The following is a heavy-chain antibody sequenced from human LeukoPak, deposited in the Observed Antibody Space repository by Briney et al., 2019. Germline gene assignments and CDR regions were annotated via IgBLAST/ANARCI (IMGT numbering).Heavy chain of an antibody. CDR2: ISSSSSYI. CDR3: FANFDY. J-gene: IGHJ4*02. V-gene: IGHV3-21*01. Sequence: GGSLRLSCAASGFTFSSYSMNWVRQAPGKGLEWVSSISSSSSYIYYAGSVKGRFTISRDNAKNSLYLQMDSLRAEDTAVYYCFANFDYWGQGTLVTVSS. CDR1: GFTFSSYS.